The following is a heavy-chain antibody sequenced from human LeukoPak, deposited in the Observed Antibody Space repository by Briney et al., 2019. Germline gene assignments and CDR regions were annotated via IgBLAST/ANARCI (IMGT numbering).Heavy chain of an antibody. Sequence: GGSLRLSCAASGFTFSTYAMSWVRQAPGKGLEWVAFIRYDGSNKYYADSVKGRFTISRDNSKNTLYLQMNSLRAEDTAVYYCARDGAAAGIRYFDLWGRGTLVTVSS. V-gene: IGHV3-30*02. CDR1: GFTFSTYA. CDR2: IRYDGSNK. J-gene: IGHJ2*01. CDR3: ARDGAAAGIRYFDL. D-gene: IGHD6-13*01.